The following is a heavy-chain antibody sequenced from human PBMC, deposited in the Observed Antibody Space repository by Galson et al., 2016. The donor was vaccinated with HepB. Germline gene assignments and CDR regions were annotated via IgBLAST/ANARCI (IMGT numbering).Heavy chain of an antibody. V-gene: IGHV4-39*01. CDR3: AAGFFHY. Sequence: LSLTCSVSGVSISTGRYYWGWVRQPPGKGLEWIATIFYGGPTYYNPSLQSRVSILVDTSKNQFSLDLTSVTAADTAVYFCAAGFFHYWGPGMLVTVSS. CDR1: GVSISTGRYY. J-gene: IGHJ4*02. D-gene: IGHD6-13*01. CDR2: IFYGGPT.